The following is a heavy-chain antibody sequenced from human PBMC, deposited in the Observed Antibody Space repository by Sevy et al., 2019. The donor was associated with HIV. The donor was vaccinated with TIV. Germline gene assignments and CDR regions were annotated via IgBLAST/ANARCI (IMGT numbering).Heavy chain of an antibody. CDR1: GLTFNNAW. CDR2: IKDKTEGGTT. J-gene: IGHJ6*02. Sequence: GGSLRLSCAASGLTFNNAWMSWVRQAPGKGLEWVGRIKDKTEGGTTDYAAPVKGRFTISRDDSKNTLYLQMHSLKTEDAAVYYCSRYCIDSTCLQRGMDVWGQGATVTVSS. D-gene: IGHD2-15*01. V-gene: IGHV3-15*01. CDR3: SRYCIDSTCLQRGMDV.